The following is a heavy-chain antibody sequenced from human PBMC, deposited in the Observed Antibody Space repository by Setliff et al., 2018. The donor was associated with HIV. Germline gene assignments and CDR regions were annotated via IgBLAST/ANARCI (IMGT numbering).Heavy chain of an antibody. CDR2: IDPGGGNT. V-gene: IGHV1-46*01. D-gene: IGHD1-20*01. CDR3: TSSLTGTFDY. CDR1: GYTFTNFY. Sequence: ASVKVSCKASGYTFTNFYMHWVRQAPGQGLEWMGIIDPGGGNTRYAQRFQGRVSMTRDTSTSTVYMELSRLRSDDTAVYYCTSSLTGTFDYWGQGTLVTVSS. J-gene: IGHJ4*02.